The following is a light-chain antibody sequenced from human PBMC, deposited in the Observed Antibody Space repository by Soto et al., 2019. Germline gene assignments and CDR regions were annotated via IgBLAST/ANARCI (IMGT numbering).Light chain of an antibody. Sequence: EVVMTQSQLSLPVTLGKRASISCSSRQSLVDSGGNTYFNWYQKRPGKPPRRLIYEVSNRDSGVPDRLSGSGSGTDLTMKISRVQDEDVAVYYCMQGTLSPWTFGQGTQVDIK. J-gene: IGKJ1*01. CDR3: MQGTLSPWT. V-gene: IGKV2-30*01. CDR2: EVS. CDR1: QSLVDSGGNTY.